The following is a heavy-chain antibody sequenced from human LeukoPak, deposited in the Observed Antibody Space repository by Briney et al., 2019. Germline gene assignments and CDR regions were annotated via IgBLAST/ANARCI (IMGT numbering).Heavy chain of an antibody. CDR2: ILYSGNT. D-gene: IGHD1-14*01. CDR1: GGSVSGHY. CDR3: ARHRGQYNAHDAFDI. J-gene: IGHJ3*02. V-gene: IGHV4-59*08. Sequence: PSETLSLTCTVSGGSVSGHYWSWIRQTPGKGLEWIGYILYSGNTRYNPSLGSRVTILVDKSKDLFSLKLTSVTAADTALYFCARHRGQYNAHDAFDIWGQGTLVAVSS.